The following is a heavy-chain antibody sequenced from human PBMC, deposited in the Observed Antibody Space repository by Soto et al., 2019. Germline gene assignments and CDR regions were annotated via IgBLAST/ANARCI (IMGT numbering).Heavy chain of an antibody. CDR2: ISSSSSYI. CDR1: GFTFSSYS. Sequence: XVSLRLSFAASGFTFSSYSMNWVRQAPGKGLEWVSSISSSSSYIYYADSVKGRFTISRDNAKNSLYLQMNSLRAEDTAVYYCAGDYDFWSGYYETHISSADYWGQGTLVTVSS. V-gene: IGHV3-21*01. D-gene: IGHD3-3*01. CDR3: AGDYDFWSGYYETHISSADY. J-gene: IGHJ4*02.